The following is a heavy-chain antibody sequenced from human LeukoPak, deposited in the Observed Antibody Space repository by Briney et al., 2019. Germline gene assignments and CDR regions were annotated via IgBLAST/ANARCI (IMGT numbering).Heavy chain of an antibody. CDR2: INTSGNI. CDR1: GGSISSESYY. V-gene: IGHV4-61*02. J-gene: IGHJ5*02. CDR3: ARGLSSSWYWFNT. Sequence: PSQTLSLTCTVSGGSISSESYYWSWIRQPAGKGLEWIGRINTSGNINYNPSLKSRVTLSVDTSNNQFSLKLTSLTAADTAVYYCARGLSSSWYWFNTWGQGTLVTVSS. D-gene: IGHD6-13*01.